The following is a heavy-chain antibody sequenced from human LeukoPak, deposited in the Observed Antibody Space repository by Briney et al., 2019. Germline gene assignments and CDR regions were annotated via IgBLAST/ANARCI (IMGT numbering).Heavy chain of an antibody. J-gene: IGHJ4*02. CDR1: GFTFSSYA. CDR2: ISGSGGST. Sequence: GGSLRLSCAASGFTFSSYAMSWVRQGPGKGLEWVSAISGSGGSTYYADSVKGRFTISRDNSKNTLYLQMNSLRAEDTAVYYCAKDRYCSSTSCNDLFDYWGQGTLVTVSS. CDR3: AKDRYCSSTSCNDLFDY. D-gene: IGHD2-2*01. V-gene: IGHV3-23*01.